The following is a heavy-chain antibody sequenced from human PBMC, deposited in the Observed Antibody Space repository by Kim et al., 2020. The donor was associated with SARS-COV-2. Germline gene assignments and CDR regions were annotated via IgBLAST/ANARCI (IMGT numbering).Heavy chain of an antibody. D-gene: IGHD3-9*01. Sequence: SETLSLTCAVSGGSISSSNWWSWVRQPPGKGLEWIGEIYHSGSTNYNPSLKSRVTISVDKSKNQFSLKLSSVTAADTAVYYCARGGADYDILTGYYNNWFDPWGQGTLVTVSS. V-gene: IGHV4-4*02. CDR1: GGSISSSNW. CDR3: ARGGADYDILTGYYNNWFDP. J-gene: IGHJ5*02. CDR2: IYHSGST.